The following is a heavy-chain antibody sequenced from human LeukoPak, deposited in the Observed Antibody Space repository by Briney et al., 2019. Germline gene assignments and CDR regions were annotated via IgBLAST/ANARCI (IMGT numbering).Heavy chain of an antibody. CDR3: ARDLQRSGYFDD. CDR2: IYYSGST. CDR1: GGSISSYY. J-gene: IGHJ4*02. V-gene: IGHV4-59*01. D-gene: IGHD5-18*01. Sequence: PSETLSLTCTVSGGSISSYYWSWIRQPPGKGLEWIGYIYYSGSTNYNPSLKSRVTISVDTSKNQFSPKLSSVTAADTAVYYCARDLQRSGYFDDWGQGTLVTVSS.